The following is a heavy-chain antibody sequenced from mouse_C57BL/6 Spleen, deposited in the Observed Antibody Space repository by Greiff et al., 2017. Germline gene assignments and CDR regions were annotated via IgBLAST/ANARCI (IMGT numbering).Heavy chain of an antibody. CDR3: ARSDFYFDY. J-gene: IGHJ2*01. CDR2: IDPEDGDT. Sequence: EVQLQQSGAELVRPGASVKLSCTASGFNIKDYYMHWVKQRPEQGLEWIGRIDPEDGDTEYAPKFQGKATLTVDKSSSTAYMQLSSLTSEDSAVYYCARSDFYFDYWGQGTTLTVSS. CDR1: GFNIKDYY. V-gene: IGHV14-1*01.